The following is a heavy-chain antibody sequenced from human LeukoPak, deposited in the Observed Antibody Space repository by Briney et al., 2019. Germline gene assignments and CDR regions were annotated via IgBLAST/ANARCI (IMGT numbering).Heavy chain of an antibody. J-gene: IGHJ6*02. V-gene: IGHV3-74*01. CDR3: ARDSPAAVQYYYGMDV. Sequence: GGSLRLSCAASGFTFSSFWMHWVRQAPGKGLQWVSRINADGSSTGHADSVKGRLTISRDNAKNTLYLQINSLRAEDTAVYYCARDSPAAVQYYYGMDVWGQGTTVTVSS. D-gene: IGHD6-25*01. CDR2: INADGSST. CDR1: GFTFSSFW.